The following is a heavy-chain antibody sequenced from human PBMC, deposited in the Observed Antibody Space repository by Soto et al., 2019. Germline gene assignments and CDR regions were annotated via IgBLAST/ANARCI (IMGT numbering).Heavy chain of an antibody. J-gene: IGHJ4*02. CDR3: ARLSMAAGYDYVWGSYRYGPRAQATDY. V-gene: IGHV4-34*01. CDR1: GGSFSGYY. D-gene: IGHD3-16*02. CDR2: INHSGST. Sequence: QVQLQQWGAGLLKPSETLSLTCAVYGGSFSGYYWSWIRQPPGKGLEWIGEINHSGSTNYNPSLKSRVTRSVDTSKNQFSLKLSSVTAADTAVYYCARLSMAAGYDYVWGSYRYGPRAQATDYWGQGTLVTVSS.